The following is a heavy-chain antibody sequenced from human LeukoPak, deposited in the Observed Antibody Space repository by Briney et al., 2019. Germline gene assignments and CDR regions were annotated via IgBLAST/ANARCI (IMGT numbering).Heavy chain of an antibody. CDR1: GFTFSSYA. V-gene: IGHV3-23*01. J-gene: IGHJ4*02. Sequence: GGSLRLSCAASGFTFSSYAMSWVRQALGKGLEWVSGINGIGGSTYYADSVKGRFTISRDNSKTTVYLQMNSLRAEDTAVYYCARDDNWAFDYWGQGTLVTVSS. CDR3: ARDDNWAFDY. CDR2: INGIGGST. D-gene: IGHD1-1*01.